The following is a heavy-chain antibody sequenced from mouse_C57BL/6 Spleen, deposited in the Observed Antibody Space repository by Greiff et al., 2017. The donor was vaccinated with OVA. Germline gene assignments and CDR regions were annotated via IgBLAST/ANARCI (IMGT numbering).Heavy chain of an antibody. CDR2: IDPANGNT. D-gene: IGHD1-1*01. V-gene: IGHV14-3*01. CDR1: GFNIKNTY. J-gene: IGHJ1*03. CDR3: ARGGDYGSSYWYFDV. Sequence: VQLKESVAELVRPGASVKLSCTASGFNIKNTYMHWVKQRPEQGLEWIGRIDPANGNTKYAPKFQGKATITADTSSNTAYLQLSSLTSEDTAIYYCARGGDYGSSYWYFDVWGTGTTVTVSS.